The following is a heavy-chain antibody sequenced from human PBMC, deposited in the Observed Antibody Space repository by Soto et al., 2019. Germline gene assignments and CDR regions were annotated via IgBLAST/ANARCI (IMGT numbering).Heavy chain of an antibody. CDR2: IKQDGSEK. CDR1: GFTFSSYW. D-gene: IGHD3-22*01. V-gene: IGHV3-7*01. CDR3: ARDPAYYYDSSGYPLFDY. Sequence: GGSLRLSCAASGFTFSSYWMSWVRQAPGKGLEWVANIKQDGSEKYYVDSVKGRFTISRDNAKNSLYLQMNSLRAEDTAVYYCARDPAYYYDSSGYPLFDYWGQGALVTVYS. J-gene: IGHJ4*02.